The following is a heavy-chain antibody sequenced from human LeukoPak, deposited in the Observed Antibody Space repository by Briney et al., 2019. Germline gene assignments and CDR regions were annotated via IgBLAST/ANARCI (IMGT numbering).Heavy chain of an antibody. J-gene: IGHJ4*02. CDR2: IYYSGST. Sequence: PSETLSLTCTVSGGSISSYYWSWIRQPPGKGLEWIGYIYYSGSTNYNPSLKSRVTISVDTSKNQFSLKLSSVTAADTAVYYCARHAGYSYGPDFDYWGQGTLVTVSS. CDR1: GGSISSYY. CDR3: ARHAGYSYGPDFDY. V-gene: IGHV4-59*08. D-gene: IGHD5-18*01.